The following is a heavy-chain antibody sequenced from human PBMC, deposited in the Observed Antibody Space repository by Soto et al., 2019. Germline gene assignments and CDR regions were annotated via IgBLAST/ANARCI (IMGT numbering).Heavy chain of an antibody. Sequence: QVQLVQSGAEVKKPGASVKVSCKASGYTFTSYSISWVRQAPGQGLEWMGWISAYNGNTNYAQKLQGRVTMTTDTSTSTAYMELRSLRSDDTAVYYCARVVGDYGASYPGAFDIWGQGTMVTVSS. CDR3: ARVVGDYGASYPGAFDI. J-gene: IGHJ3*02. V-gene: IGHV1-18*01. CDR2: ISAYNGNT. D-gene: IGHD4-17*01. CDR1: GYTFTSYS.